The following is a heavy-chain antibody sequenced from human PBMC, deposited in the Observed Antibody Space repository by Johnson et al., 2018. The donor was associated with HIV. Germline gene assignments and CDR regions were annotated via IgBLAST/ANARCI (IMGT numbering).Heavy chain of an antibody. Sequence: QVLLVESGGGVVQPGRSLRLSCAASGFTFSDYYMSWIRQAPGKGLEWVSYISSSGSTIYYADSVKGRFTISRDNAKNSLYLQMNSLRAEDTALYYCAREGGSYKDDAFDIWGQGTVVTVSS. CDR1: GFTFSDYY. D-gene: IGHD1-26*01. CDR3: AREGGSYKDDAFDI. CDR2: ISSSGSTI. V-gene: IGHV3-11*01. J-gene: IGHJ3*02.